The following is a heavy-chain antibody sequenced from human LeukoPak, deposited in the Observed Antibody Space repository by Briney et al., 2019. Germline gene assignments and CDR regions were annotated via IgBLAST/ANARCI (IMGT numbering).Heavy chain of an antibody. V-gene: IGHV3-30*18. J-gene: IGHJ5*02. CDR3: AKGPGVSSWYGIKNWFDP. D-gene: IGHD6-13*01. Sequence: GGSLRLSCAASGFTFSSYGMHWVRQAPGKGLEWVAVISYDGSNKYYADSVKGRFTISRDNSKNTLYLQMNSLRAEDAAVYYCAKGPGVSSWYGIKNWFDPWGQGTLVTVSS. CDR2: ISYDGSNK. CDR1: GFTFSSYG.